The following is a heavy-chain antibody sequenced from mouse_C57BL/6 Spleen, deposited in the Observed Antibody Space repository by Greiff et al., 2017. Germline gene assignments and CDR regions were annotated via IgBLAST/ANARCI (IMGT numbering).Heavy chain of an antibody. CDR1: GYTFTSYW. D-gene: IGHD2-2*01. V-gene: IGHV1-64*01. CDR2: IHPNSGST. CDR3: ARGGYEDYAMDY. J-gene: IGHJ4*01. Sequence: QVQLQQPGAELVKPGASVKLSCKASGYTFTSYWMHWVKQRPGQGLEWIGMIHPNSGSTNYNEKFKSKATLTVDKSSSTAYMQLSSLTSEDSAVYYCARGGYEDYAMDYWGQGTSVTVSS.